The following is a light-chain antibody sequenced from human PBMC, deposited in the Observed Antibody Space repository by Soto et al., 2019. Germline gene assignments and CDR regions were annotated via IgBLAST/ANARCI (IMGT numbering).Light chain of an antibody. CDR2: AAS. CDR1: QGIRND. V-gene: IGKV1-17*01. Sequence: DIQMTQSPASLSAPVGDRVTITCRASQGIRNDLGWYQQKPGKAPKRLIYAASSWQSGVPARFSGSGSRTEFTLTISSLQPDDFATYYCQQYGSYSVAFGEGTKVDTK. J-gene: IGKJ1*01. CDR3: QQYGSYSVA.